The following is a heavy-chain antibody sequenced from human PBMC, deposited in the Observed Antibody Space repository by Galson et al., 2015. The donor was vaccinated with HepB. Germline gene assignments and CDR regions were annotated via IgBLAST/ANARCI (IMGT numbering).Heavy chain of an antibody. CDR2: IKQDGSEK. CDR3: ARERDVVVVAATLGY. V-gene: IGHV3-7*03. D-gene: IGHD2-15*01. CDR1: GFTFSSYW. Sequence: SLRLSCAASGFTFSSYWMSWVRQAPGKGLEWVANIKQDGSEKYYVDSVKGRFTISRDNAKNSLYLQMNSLRAEDTAVYYCARERDVVVVAATLGYWGQGTLVTVSS. J-gene: IGHJ4*02.